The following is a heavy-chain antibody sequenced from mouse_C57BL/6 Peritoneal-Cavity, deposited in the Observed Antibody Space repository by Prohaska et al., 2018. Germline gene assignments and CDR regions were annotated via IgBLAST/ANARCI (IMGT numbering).Heavy chain of an antibody. CDR3: ARGYFDV. J-gene: IGHJ1*03. V-gene: IGHV1-18*01. CDR2: INPNNGGT. Sequence: HGKSLEWIGDINPNNGGTIYNQKFMGKATLTVDKYSSTAYMELRSLTSEDTAVYYCARGYFDVWGTGTTVTVSS.